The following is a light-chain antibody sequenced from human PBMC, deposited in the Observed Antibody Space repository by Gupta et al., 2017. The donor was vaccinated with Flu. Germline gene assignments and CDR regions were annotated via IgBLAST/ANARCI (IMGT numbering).Light chain of an antibody. CDR3: QSYDSSLSVV. CDR2: AN. Sequence: QSVLTQPPSVSGAPGQRVTISCTGSSSNIGAAYDVHWYQQLPGTAPKLLIYANNRLPGVPVRFSGPRSGTSASLAITGLQPEDEADYYCQSYDSSLSVVFGGGTKLTVL. J-gene: IGLJ2*01. V-gene: IGLV1-40*01. CDR1: SSNIGAAYD.